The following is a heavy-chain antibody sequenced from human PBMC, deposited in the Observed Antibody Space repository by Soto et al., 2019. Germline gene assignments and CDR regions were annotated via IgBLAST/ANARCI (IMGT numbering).Heavy chain of an antibody. CDR3: ARVSVSYYDRRGFIDY. CDR1: GGSISSGGYY. D-gene: IGHD3-22*01. Sequence: SPTSTVSGGSISSGGYYWSWIRQHPGKGLEWIGYIYYSGSTYYNPSLKSRVTISVDTSKNQFSLKLSSVTAADTAVYYCARVSVSYYDRRGFIDYWGQGTPVTGSS. CDR2: IYYSGST. V-gene: IGHV4-31*03. J-gene: IGHJ4*02.